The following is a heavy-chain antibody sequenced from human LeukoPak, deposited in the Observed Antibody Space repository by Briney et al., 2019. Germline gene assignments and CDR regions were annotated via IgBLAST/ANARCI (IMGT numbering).Heavy chain of an antibody. CDR1: GGTFSSYA. CDR3: ARGEDSSGSGY. CDR2: IIPIFGTA. J-gene: IGHJ4*02. D-gene: IGHD6-19*01. V-gene: IGHV1-69*05. Sequence: ASVKVSCKASGGTFSSYAISWVRQAPGQGIEWMGGIIPIFGTANYAQKFQGRGTITTDESTRKDYMDLSSLRSEDTAVYYCARGEDSSGSGYWGQGTLVTVSS.